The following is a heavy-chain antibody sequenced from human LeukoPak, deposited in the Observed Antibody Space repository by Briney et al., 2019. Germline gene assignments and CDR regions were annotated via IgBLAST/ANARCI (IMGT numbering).Heavy chain of an antibody. D-gene: IGHD1-7*01. CDR1: GFTFSSYG. V-gene: IGHV3-23*01. CDR3: ARGATDTTRWFDP. CDR2: ISGSGGST. J-gene: IGHJ5*02. Sequence: GGTLRLSCAASGFTFSSYGMSWVRQAPGKGLEWVSAISGSGGSTYYADSVKGRFTISRDNAKNSLYLQMNGLRADDTATYYCARGATDTTRWFDPWGQGTLVTVSS.